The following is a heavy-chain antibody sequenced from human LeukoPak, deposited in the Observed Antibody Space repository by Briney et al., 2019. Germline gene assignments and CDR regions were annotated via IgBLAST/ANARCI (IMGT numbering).Heavy chain of an antibody. V-gene: IGHV1-2*02. J-gene: IGHJ5*01. CDR2: INPNDGGT. Sequence: GASVKVSCKASGYTFTGYYMHWVRQAPGQGLEWMGWINPNDGGTNYAQNFQGRVTMNRDTSISTAYMELSRLTSDDTAVYYCAREHWFDSWGQGTLVTVSS. CDR1: GYTFTGYY. CDR3: AREHWFDS.